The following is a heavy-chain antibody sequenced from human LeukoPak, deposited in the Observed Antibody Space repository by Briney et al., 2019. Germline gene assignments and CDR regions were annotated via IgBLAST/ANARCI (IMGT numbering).Heavy chain of an antibody. Sequence: ASVKVSCKASGYTFTSYYMHWVRQAPGQGLEWMGIINPSGGSTSYAQKFQGRVTMTRDTSTSTVYMELSSLRSEDTAVYYCAYQLHKAAAGNHVNAFDIWGQGTMVTVSS. D-gene: IGHD6-13*01. CDR3: AYQLHKAAAGNHVNAFDI. J-gene: IGHJ3*02. V-gene: IGHV1-46*01. CDR1: GYTFTSYY. CDR2: INPSGGST.